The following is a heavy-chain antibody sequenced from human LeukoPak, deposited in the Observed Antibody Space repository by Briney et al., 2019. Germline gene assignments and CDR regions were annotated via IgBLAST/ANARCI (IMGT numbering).Heavy chain of an antibody. CDR3: ARDPGGSSPGYYYGMDV. Sequence: GGSLRLSCAASGFTFSSYAMHWVRQAPGKGLEWVAVISYDGSNKYYADSVKGRFTISRDNSKNTLYLQMNSLRAEVTAVYYCARDPGGSSPGYYYGMDVWGQGTTVTVSS. V-gene: IGHV3-30-3*01. CDR1: GFTFSSYA. J-gene: IGHJ6*02. D-gene: IGHD3-16*01. CDR2: ISYDGSNK.